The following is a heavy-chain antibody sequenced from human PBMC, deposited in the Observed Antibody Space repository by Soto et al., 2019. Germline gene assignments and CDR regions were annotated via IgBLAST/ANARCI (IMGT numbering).Heavy chain of an antibody. V-gene: IGHV4-31*03. D-gene: IGHD6-19*01. CDR1: GGSISSGGYY. CDR2: IYYSGST. Sequence: PSETLSLTCTVSGGSISSGGYYWSWIRQHPGKGLEWIGYIYYSGSTYYNPSLKSRVTISVDTSKNQFSLKLSSVTAADTAVYYCARDCGKQWLWCYGMDVWGQGTTVTVSS. J-gene: IGHJ6*02. CDR3: ARDCGKQWLWCYGMDV.